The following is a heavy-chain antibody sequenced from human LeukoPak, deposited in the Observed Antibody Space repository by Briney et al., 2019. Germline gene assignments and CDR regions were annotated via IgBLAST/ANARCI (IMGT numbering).Heavy chain of an antibody. D-gene: IGHD4-17*01. CDR3: AKDLATVTTFCY. J-gene: IGHJ4*02. CDR1: GFTFSSYA. V-gene: IGHV3-23*01. CDR2: IRGTGGST. Sequence: GGSLRLSCAASGFTFSSYAMSWVRQAPGKGLEWVSAIRGTGGSTYYADSVKGRFTISRDNSKNTLYLQMNSLRAEDTAVYYCAKDLATVTTFCYWGQGTLVTVSS.